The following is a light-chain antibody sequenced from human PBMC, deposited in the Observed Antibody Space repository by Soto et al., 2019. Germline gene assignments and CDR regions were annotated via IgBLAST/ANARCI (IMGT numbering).Light chain of an antibody. CDR2: GAS. J-gene: IGKJ1*01. V-gene: IGKV3-20*01. CDR3: QQYGTSPAT. CDR1: QSVSSNY. Sequence: EIVMTQSPATLSVSPGERATLSCRASQSVSSNYLAWYQQKPGRAPRLLIYGASTRVTGIPARFSGSGSGTDFTLTISRLEPEDFAVYYCQQYGTSPATFGQGTKVDIK.